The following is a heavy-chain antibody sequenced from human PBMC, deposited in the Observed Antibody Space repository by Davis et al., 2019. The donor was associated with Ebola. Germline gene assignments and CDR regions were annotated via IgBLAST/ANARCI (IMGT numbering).Heavy chain of an antibody. J-gene: IGHJ6*03. CDR3: ARVEVVPAAITVAFRYYYYYMDV. CDR1: GFTFSSYS. V-gene: IGHV3-48*02. CDR2: ISSSSSTI. Sequence: PGGSLRLSCAASGFTFSSYSMNWVRQAPGKGLEWVSYISSSSSTIYYADSVKGRFTISRANAKNSLYLQMNSLRDEDTAVYYCARVEVVPAAITVAFRYYYYYMDVWGKGTTVTVSS. D-gene: IGHD2-2*02.